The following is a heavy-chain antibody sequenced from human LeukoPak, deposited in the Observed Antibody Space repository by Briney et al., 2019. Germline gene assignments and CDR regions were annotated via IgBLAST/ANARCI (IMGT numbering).Heavy chain of an antibody. D-gene: IGHD2-15*01. V-gene: IGHV4-61*01. CDR1: GGSISSGSYY. CDR3: ARGSTRDKFDP. CDR2: IYYSGNT. Sequence: SETLSLTCTVSGGSISSGSYYWSWIRQPPGKGLEWIGFIYYSGNTNYNPSLKSRVTISLDTSKNQFSLNLSSVTAADTAAYYCARGSTRDKFDPWGQGTLVTVSS. J-gene: IGHJ5*02.